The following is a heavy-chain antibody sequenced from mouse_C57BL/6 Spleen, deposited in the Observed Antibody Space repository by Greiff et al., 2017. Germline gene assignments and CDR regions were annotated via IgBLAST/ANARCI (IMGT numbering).Heavy chain of an antibody. CDR3: ASSRDYDWFAY. CDR2: INPSTGGT. J-gene: IGHJ3*01. D-gene: IGHD2-4*01. Sequence: EVQLQQSGPELVKPGASVKISCKASGYSFTGYYMNWVKQSPEKSLEWIGEINPSTGGTTYNQKFKAKATLTVDKSSSTAYMQLKSLTSEDSAVYYCASSRDYDWFAYWGQGTLVTVSA. CDR1: GYSFTGYY. V-gene: IGHV1-42*01.